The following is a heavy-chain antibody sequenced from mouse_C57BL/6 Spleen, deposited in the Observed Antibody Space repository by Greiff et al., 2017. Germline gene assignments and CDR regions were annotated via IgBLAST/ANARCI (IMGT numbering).Heavy chain of an antibody. J-gene: IGHJ1*03. V-gene: IGHV6-6*01. CDR1: GFTFSDAW. Sequence: EVKLVESGGGLVQPGGSMKLSCAASGFTFSDAWMDWVRQSPEKGLEWVAEIRHKANNHATYYAESVKGRFTISRDDSKSSVYLQLNSLRAEDTGIYYCTRRGGSSDADFDVWGTGTTVTVSS. D-gene: IGHD1-1*01. CDR3: TRRGGSSDADFDV. CDR2: IRHKANNHAT.